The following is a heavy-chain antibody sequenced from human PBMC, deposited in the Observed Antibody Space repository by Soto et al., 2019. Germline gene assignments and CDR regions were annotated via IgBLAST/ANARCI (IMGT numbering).Heavy chain of an antibody. CDR3: ARYCTNGVCSYFDY. D-gene: IGHD2-8*01. V-gene: IGHV4-31*03. J-gene: IGHJ4*02. CDR1: GGSISSGGYY. CDR2: IYYSGST. Sequence: LSLTCTVSGGSISSGGYYWSWIRQHPGKGLEWIGYIYYSGSTYYNPSLKSRVTISVDTSKNQFSLKLSSVTAADTAVYYCARYCTNGVCSYFDYWGQGTLVTVSS.